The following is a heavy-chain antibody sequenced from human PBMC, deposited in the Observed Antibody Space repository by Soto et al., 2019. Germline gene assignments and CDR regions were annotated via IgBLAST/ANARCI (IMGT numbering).Heavy chain of an antibody. J-gene: IGHJ4*02. Sequence: QPGGSLRLSCVASGFTFSSYAMGWVRQAPGKGLEWVSAIRDTGANTYYADSVKGRFTVSRDNSKNTLYLQMNSLRAEDTAVYYCAQDGLSTIGLNDYWGRGTLVTVSS. D-gene: IGHD5-12*01. CDR2: IRDTGANT. V-gene: IGHV3-23*01. CDR1: GFTFSSYA. CDR3: AQDGLSTIGLNDY.